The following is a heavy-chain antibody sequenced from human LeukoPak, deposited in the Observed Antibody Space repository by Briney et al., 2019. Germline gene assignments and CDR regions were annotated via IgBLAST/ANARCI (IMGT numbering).Heavy chain of an antibody. V-gene: IGHV3-74*01. D-gene: IGHD4-17*01. Sequence: GGSLRLSCAASGFIFGNYWMHRVRQVPGKGLVWVARINPNGKITTYTDSVKGRFTISRDNAKNTLYLQMNSLSAEDTAVYYCARDFAGDRDYWGQGTLVTVSS. CDR2: INPNGKIT. CDR1: GFIFGNYW. J-gene: IGHJ4*02. CDR3: ARDFAGDRDY.